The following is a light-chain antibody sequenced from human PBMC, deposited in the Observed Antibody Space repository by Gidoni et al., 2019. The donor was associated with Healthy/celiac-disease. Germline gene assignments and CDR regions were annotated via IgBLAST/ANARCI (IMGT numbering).Light chain of an antibody. V-gene: IGKV3-20*01. J-gene: IGKJ1*01. CDR2: GAS. CDR3: QQYGSSPWT. Sequence: EIVLTQSPGTLSLSPGERATLSCRARQSVSSNYLAWNQQKPGQAPRRLIYGASSRATGLPDRFSGSGSGTDFTITISRLEHEDVAVYYWQQYGSSPWTFGQGTKVEIK. CDR1: QSVSSNY.